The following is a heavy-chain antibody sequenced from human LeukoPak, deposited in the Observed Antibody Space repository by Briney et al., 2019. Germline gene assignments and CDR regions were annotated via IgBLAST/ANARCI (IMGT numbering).Heavy chain of an antibody. D-gene: IGHD2-2*01. CDR1: GFTFSTYW. CDR3: VRNGVVGTFDY. Sequence: GGSLRLSCTASGFTFSTYWMSWVRQAPGKGLEWVAYIKHDGSEKNYVDSVKGRFTISRDNAKNSLFLQMNSLRGDDTAVYYCVRNGVVGTFDYWGQGALVTVSS. J-gene: IGHJ4*02. CDR2: IKHDGSEK. V-gene: IGHV3-7*01.